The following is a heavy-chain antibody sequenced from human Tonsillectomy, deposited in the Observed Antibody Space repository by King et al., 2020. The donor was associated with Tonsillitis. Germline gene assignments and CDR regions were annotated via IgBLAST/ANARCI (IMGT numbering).Heavy chain of an antibody. CDR2: IYPGDSET. V-gene: IGHV5-51*01. Sequence: EGQLVQSGAEVKKPGESLKISCKGSGYRFTTYWIGWVRQMPGKGLEWMGIIYPGDSETRYSPSFQGQVTISADKSTSTAYLQWSSLRASDTAIYYCASGLAAAGPCASFYFDFWGQGTLVTVSS. D-gene: IGHD6-13*01. J-gene: IGHJ4*02. CDR1: GYRFTTYW. CDR3: ASGLAAAGPCASFYFDF.